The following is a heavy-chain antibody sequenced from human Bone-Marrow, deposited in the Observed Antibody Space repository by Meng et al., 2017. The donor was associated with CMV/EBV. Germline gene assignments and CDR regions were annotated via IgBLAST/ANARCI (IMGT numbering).Heavy chain of an antibody. Sequence: ASVKVSCKASGGTFSSYGISWVRQAPGQGLEWMGWISAYNGNTNYAQKLQGRVTMTTDTSTSTAYMELRSLRSDDTAVYYCARTRERAGRILLWFGANWFDPWGQGTLVTVSS. CDR1: GGTFSSYG. V-gene: IGHV1-18*01. D-gene: IGHD3-10*01. CDR3: ARTRERAGRILLWFGANWFDP. J-gene: IGHJ5*02. CDR2: ISAYNGNT.